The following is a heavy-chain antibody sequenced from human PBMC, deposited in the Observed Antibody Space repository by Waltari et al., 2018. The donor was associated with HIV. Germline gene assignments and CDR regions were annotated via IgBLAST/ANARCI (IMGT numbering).Heavy chain of an antibody. CDR1: GFIFANQG. CDR3: TKLTDSATTD. Sequence: EIQLLESGGGLVQPGGSLRLSCAASGFIFANQGKRWVRQAPGKGLEWVSAIGGIGATIYYADSVKGRFTVSRDNSKNTLYLQMHSLRVEDTAVYYCTKLTDSATTDWGQGTPVTVSS. V-gene: IGHV3-23*01. J-gene: IGHJ4*02. D-gene: IGHD1-26*01. CDR2: IGGIGATI.